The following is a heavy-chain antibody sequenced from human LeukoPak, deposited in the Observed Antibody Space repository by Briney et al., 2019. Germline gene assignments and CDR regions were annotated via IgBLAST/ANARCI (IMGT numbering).Heavy chain of an antibody. J-gene: IGHJ4*02. CDR1: GFTFDDYA. D-gene: IGHD3-9*01. CDR3: AKVFKYDILTGYSEN. CDR2: ISWNSANI. Sequence: GRSLRLSCAASGFTFDDYAMHWVRQAPGKGLEWVSGISWNSANIAYADSVKGRFTISRDNAKNSLFLQMNSLRTEDTALYYCAKVFKYDILTGYSENWGQGTLVTVSS. V-gene: IGHV3-9*01.